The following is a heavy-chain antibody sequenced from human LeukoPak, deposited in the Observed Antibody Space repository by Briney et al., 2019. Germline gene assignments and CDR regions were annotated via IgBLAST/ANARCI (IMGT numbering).Heavy chain of an antibody. D-gene: IGHD3-10*01. CDR1: GGFINSYY. CDR2: FYTSGIT. Sequence: SETLSLTCTVSGGFINSYYWSWIRQPAGKGLEWIVRFYTSGITNYNPSLKSRITMSVDTSKNQFSLKLTSVTAADTAVYYCARHNGFDRGYYYYMDVWGKGTTVTVSS. J-gene: IGHJ6*03. V-gene: IGHV4-4*07. CDR3: ARHNGFDRGYYYYMDV.